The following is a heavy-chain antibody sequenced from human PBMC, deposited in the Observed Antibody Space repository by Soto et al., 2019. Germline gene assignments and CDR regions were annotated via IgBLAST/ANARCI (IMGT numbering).Heavy chain of an antibody. CDR1: GFTFTDSA. CDR3: TRRRDWTAMVPLDY. Sequence: EGQLVESGGGLVQPGGSLKLSCAASGFTFTDSAIHWVRQTSEKGLEWVGRIRNKVNTYATAYAESVKGRFTISRDDSINTVYLQMNSLKTEDTAVYYCTRRRDWTAMVPLDYWGQGTLVTVSS. CDR2: IRNKVNTYAT. J-gene: IGHJ4*02. V-gene: IGHV3-73*02. D-gene: IGHD5-18*01.